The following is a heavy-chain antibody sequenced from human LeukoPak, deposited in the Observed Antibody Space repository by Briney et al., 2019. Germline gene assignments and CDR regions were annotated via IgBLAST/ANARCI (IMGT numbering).Heavy chain of an antibody. D-gene: IGHD1-1*01. Sequence: GASVKGSCKASGYTFTSYGISWVRQAPGQGLEWMGWISAYNGNTNYAQKLQGRVTMTTDTSTSTAYMELSSLSSEDTAVYYCARDGTTFHAFDIWGQGTMATVSS. CDR3: ARDGTTFHAFDI. CDR2: ISAYNGNT. J-gene: IGHJ3*02. CDR1: GYTFTSYG. V-gene: IGHV1-18*01.